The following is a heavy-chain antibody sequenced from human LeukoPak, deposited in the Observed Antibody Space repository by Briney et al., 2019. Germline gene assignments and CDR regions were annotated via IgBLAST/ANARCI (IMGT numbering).Heavy chain of an antibody. D-gene: IGHD3-3*01. V-gene: IGHV4-59*01. Sequence: SETLSLTCTVSGGSISSYYWSWVRQPPGKGLEWVGDIYYGGSTNYNPSLKSRVTISVDTSKNQFSLKLSSVTAADTAVYYCARVRYDFWSGYYGAYEGSKEFDYWGQGTLVTVSS. J-gene: IGHJ4*02. CDR2: IYYGGST. CDR3: ARVRYDFWSGYYGAYEGSKEFDY. CDR1: GGSISSYY.